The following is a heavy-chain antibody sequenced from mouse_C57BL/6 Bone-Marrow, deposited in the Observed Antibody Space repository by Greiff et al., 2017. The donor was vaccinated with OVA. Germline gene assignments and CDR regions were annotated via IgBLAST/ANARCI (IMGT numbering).Heavy chain of an antibody. CDR3: ARGDVAWFAY. CDR1: GYTFTDYN. V-gene: IGHV1-18*01. D-gene: IGHD3-3*01. Sequence: DVQLQESGPELVKPGASVKIPCKASGYTFTDYNMDWVKQSHGKSLEWIGDINPNNGGTIYNQKFKGKATLTVDKSSSTAYMELRSLTSEDTAVYYCARGDVAWFAYWGQGTLVTVSA. J-gene: IGHJ3*01. CDR2: INPNNGGT.